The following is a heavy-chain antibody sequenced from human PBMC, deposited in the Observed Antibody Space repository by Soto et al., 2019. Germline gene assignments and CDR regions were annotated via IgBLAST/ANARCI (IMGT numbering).Heavy chain of an antibody. J-gene: IGHJ6*02. CDR2: ISAYNGNT. Sequence: ASVKVSCKASGYTFTSYGISWVRQAPGQGLEWMGWISAYNGNTNYAQKLQGRVTMTTDTSTSTAYMELRSLRSDDTAVYYCARDALNTVTNFRYYYYGMDVWGQGTTVTVSS. V-gene: IGHV1-18*04. CDR3: ARDALNTVTNFRYYYYGMDV. CDR1: GYTFTSYG. D-gene: IGHD4-4*01.